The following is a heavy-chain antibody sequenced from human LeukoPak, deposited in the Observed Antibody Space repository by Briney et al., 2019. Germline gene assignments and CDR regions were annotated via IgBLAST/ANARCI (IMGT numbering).Heavy chain of an antibody. V-gene: IGHV3-23*01. J-gene: IGHJ5*02. D-gene: IGHD3-22*01. Sequence: GGSLRLSCAASGFTFSSYAMSWVRQAPGKGLGCVSAINGSGGSTYYADSVKGRFTISRDNSKNTLYLQMNSLRAEDTAVYYCAKSPYYYDSSGLNWFDPWGQGTLVTVSS. CDR1: GFTFSSYA. CDR3: AKSPYYYDSSGLNWFDP. CDR2: INGSGGST.